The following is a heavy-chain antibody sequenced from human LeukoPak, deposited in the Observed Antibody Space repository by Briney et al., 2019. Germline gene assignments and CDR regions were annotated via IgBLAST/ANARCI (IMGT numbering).Heavy chain of an antibody. J-gene: IGHJ4*02. D-gene: IGHD3-10*01. CDR2: IYYSGST. Sequence: SETLSLTCTVSGGSISSYYWSWIRQPPGKGLEWIGYIYYSGSTNYNPSLKSRVTISADTSKNQFSLRLSSVTAADTAVYYCARVGDTMVRGVISWFDYWGQGTLVTVSS. CDR1: GGSISSYY. CDR3: ARVGDTMVRGVISWFDY. V-gene: IGHV4-59*01.